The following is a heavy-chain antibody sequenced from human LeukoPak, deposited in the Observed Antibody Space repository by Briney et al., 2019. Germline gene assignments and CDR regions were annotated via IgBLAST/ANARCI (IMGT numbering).Heavy chain of an antibody. CDR1: GFPFSSYA. J-gene: IGHJ6*02. Sequence: PGGSRRLSWAASGFPFSSYAMSWVRQAPGKGRVWVSRINSDGSSTSYADSVKGRFTISRDNAKNTLYLQMNSLRAEDTAVYYCARDRYYGMDVWGQGTTVTVSS. CDR3: ARDRYYGMDV. CDR2: INSDGSST. V-gene: IGHV3-74*01.